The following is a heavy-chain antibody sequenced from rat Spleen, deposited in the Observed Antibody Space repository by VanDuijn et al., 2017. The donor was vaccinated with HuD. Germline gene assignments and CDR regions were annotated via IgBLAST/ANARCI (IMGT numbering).Heavy chain of an antibody. V-gene: IGHV2-13*01. CDR3: TSPFRWFAY. CDR1: GFSLSRHG. J-gene: IGHJ3*01. Sequence: QVQLKESGPGLVQPSQTLSLTCTVSGFSLSRHGVIWVRQPPGKGLEWMGVIWLDGRTAYDSTLKSRLSISRDTSKSQVFLKMNSLQTEDTAIYFCTSPFRWFAYWGQGTLVTVSS. CDR2: IWLDGRT.